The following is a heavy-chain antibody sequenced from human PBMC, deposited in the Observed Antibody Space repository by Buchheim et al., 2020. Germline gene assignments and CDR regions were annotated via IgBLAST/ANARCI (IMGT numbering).Heavy chain of an antibody. J-gene: IGHJ6*02. V-gene: IGHV1-8*02. CDR2: MNPNSGNT. CDR1: GGTFSSYT. D-gene: IGHD4-23*01. CDR3: ARGLSHGKRRSIYGMDV. Sequence: QVQLVQSGAEVKKPGSSVKVSCKASGGTFSSYTISWVRQATGQGLEWMGWMNPNSGNTGYAQKFQGRVTMTRNTSISTAYMELSSLRSEDTAVYYCARGLSHGKRRSIYGMDVWGQGTT.